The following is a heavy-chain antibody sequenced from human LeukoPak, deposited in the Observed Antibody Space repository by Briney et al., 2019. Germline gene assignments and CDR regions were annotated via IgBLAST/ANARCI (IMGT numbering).Heavy chain of an antibody. CDR1: GGSISSYY. CDR3: ARGRGFGRWLQFDY. V-gene: IGHV4-59*01. Sequence: SETLSLTCTVSGGSISSYYWSWIRLPPGKGLEWIGYVYYNGNTNYNPSLESRVTISVDTSKNQFSLKLSSVTAADTAVYYCARGRGFGRWLQFDYWGQGTLVTVSS. CDR2: VYYNGNT. J-gene: IGHJ4*02. D-gene: IGHD5-24*01.